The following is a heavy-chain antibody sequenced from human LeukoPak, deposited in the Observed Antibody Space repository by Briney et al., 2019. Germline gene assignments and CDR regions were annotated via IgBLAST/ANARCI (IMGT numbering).Heavy chain of an antibody. CDR1: GDSVSSNSAA. D-gene: IGHD6-19*01. V-gene: IGHV6-1*01. J-gene: IGHJ4*02. Sequence: SQTLSLTCAISGDSVSSNSAAWNWIRQSPSRGLEWLGRTYYRSKWYNDYAVSVKSRITINPDTSKNQFSLQLNSVTPEDTAVYYCARDKGSGWYFPQGYFDYWGQGTLVTVSS. CDR2: TYYRSKWYN. CDR3: ARDKGSGWYFPQGYFDY.